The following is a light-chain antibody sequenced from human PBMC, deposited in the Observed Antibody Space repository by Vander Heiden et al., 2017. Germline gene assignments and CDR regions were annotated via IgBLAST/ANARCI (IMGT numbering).Light chain of an antibody. J-gene: IGLJ3*02. CDR3: YSATDNIGV. CDR2: KDS. Sequence: SYELTQPSSVSVSPGQTAWITCSGDVLAKKYARWFQQEPGQAPVLIIYKDSERPSGIPERFSGSSSGTTVTLTSSGAQVEDEADYYCYSATDNIGVFGGGTKLTVL. CDR1: VLAKKY. V-gene: IGLV3-27*01.